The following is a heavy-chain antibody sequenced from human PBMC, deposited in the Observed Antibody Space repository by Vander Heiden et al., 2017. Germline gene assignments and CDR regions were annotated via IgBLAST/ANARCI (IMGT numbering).Heavy chain of an antibody. CDR3: ARVHYYDSSGYYYGWFDP. J-gene: IGHJ5*02. Sequence: QEQLQESGSGLVKPSETLSLTCTVSGCSVSSGSYYWSWIRQPPGKGMEWIWTVYYSGSTNYNPSRKSRVTISVDTSKNQFSRKLSSVTAADTAVYYCARVHYYDSSGYYYGWFDPWGQGTLVTVSS. CDR1: GCSVSSGSYY. V-gene: IGHV4-61*01. CDR2: VYYSGST. D-gene: IGHD3-22*01.